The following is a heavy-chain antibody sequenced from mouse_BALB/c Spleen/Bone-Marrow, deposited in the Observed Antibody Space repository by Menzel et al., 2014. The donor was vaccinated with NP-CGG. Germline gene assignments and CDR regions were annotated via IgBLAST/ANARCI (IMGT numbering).Heavy chain of an antibody. CDR2: ISYSGST. CDR1: GYSITRDYA. Sequence: DVKLQESGPGLVKPSQSLSLTCIVTGYSITRDYACNWIRQFPGNKLEWIGYISYSGSTTYNPSLESRISITRDTSKNQFFLQLNSVTTEDTATYYCARSSPYDYDVGFAYWGQGTLVTVSA. D-gene: IGHD2-4*01. V-gene: IGHV3-2*02. J-gene: IGHJ3*01. CDR3: ARSSPYDYDVGFAY.